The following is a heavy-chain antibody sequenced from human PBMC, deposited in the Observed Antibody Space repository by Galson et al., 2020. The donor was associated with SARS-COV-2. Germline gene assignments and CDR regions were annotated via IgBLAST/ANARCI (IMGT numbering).Heavy chain of an antibody. CDR2: ISTSSSYT. Sequence: GSLRLSCAASGFPFSTYSIHWVRLAPGKGLEWVSSISTSSSYTYYVDSVKGRFSISRDNPRNSLYLQMNSLRAEDTAVYYCARDEGIRGYNYGRLYYGMDVWGQGTTVTVSS. CDR1: GFPFSTYS. D-gene: IGHD5-18*01. V-gene: IGHV3-21*01. J-gene: IGHJ6*02. CDR3: ARDEGIRGYNYGRLYYGMDV.